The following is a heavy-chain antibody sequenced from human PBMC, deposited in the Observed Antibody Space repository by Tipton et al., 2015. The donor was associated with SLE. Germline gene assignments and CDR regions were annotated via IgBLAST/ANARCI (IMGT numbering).Heavy chain of an antibody. J-gene: IGHJ4*02. CDR3: ARLGYWDAYDLDY. CDR1: GFTFSSYS. CDR2: ISPSSTYI. Sequence: GSLRLSCAASGFTFSSYSMNWVRQAPGKGLEWVSSISPSSTYIHYADSVKGRFTISRDNAKNSLYLQMNSLRAEDTAVYYCARLGYWDAYDLDYWGQGTLVTVSS. V-gene: IGHV3-21*04. D-gene: IGHD5-12*01.